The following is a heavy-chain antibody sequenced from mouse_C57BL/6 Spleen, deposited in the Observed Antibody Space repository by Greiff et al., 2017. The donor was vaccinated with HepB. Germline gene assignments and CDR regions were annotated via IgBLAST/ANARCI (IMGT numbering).Heavy chain of an antibody. CDR2: IDPETGGT. D-gene: IGHD1-1*01. J-gene: IGHJ3*01. V-gene: IGHV1-15*01. Sequence: VQLQQSGAELVRPGASVTLSYKASGYTFTDYEMHWVKQTPVHGLEWIGAIDPETGGTAYNQKFKGKAILTADKSSSKAYMELRSLTSEDSAVYYCTREPYYYGSKGPFAYWGQGTLVTVSA. CDR1: GYTFTDYE. CDR3: TREPYYYGSKGPFAY.